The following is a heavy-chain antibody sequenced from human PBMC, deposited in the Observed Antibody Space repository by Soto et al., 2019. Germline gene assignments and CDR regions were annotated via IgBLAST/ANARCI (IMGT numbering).Heavy chain of an antibody. Sequence: QLQLQESGPGLVQPAETLSLTCTVSGGSISSSTYYWDLIRQPPGKGLEWIGAMYYTGNKNYNPSLEGRGTMSVDTSKNQFSLKLSSVTPTDTAVYYCARRSSSSLGSLFDPWGRGILVTVSS. CDR1: GGSISSSTYY. D-gene: IGHD6-6*01. J-gene: IGHJ5*02. CDR3: ARRSSSSLGSLFDP. CDR2: MYYTGNK. V-gene: IGHV4-39*01.